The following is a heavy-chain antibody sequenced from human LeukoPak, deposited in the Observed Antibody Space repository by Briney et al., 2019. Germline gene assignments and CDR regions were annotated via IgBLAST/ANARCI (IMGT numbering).Heavy chain of an antibody. CDR2: IYYSGST. V-gene: IGHV4-59*01. D-gene: IGHD4-23*01. Sequence: SETLSLTCTVSGASISSYYWSWIRQPPGKGLEWIGYIYYSGSTNYNPSLKSRVTISVDTSKNQFSLKLSSVTAADTAVYYCATFGGNGRLGLGSLGLTDYFDYWGQGTLVTVSS. J-gene: IGHJ4*02. CDR3: ATFGGNGRLGLGSLGLTDYFDY. CDR1: GASISSYY.